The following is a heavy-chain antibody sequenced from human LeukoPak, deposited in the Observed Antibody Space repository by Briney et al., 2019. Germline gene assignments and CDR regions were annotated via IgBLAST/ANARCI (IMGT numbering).Heavy chain of an antibody. D-gene: IGHD6-19*01. CDR2: IKQDGSEK. V-gene: IGHV3-7*03. J-gene: IGHJ4*02. CDR1: GFTFSSYW. Sequence: GGSLRLSCAASGFTFSSYWMSWVRQAPGKGLEWVANIKQDGSEKYYVDSVKGRFTISRDNAKNSLYLQMNSLRAEDTAVYYCAKSSRLAVAGTRGKGSFDYWGQGTLVTVSP. CDR3: AKSSRLAVAGTRGKGSFDY.